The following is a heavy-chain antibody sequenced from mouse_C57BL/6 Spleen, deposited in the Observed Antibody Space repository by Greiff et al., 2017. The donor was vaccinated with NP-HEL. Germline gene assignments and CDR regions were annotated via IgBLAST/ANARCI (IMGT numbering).Heavy chain of an antibody. D-gene: IGHD1-1*01. CDR3: TSRITTVVAPFDY. J-gene: IGHJ2*01. Sequence: VHLVESGAELVRPGASVTLSCKASGYTFTDYEMHWVKQTPVHGLEWIGAIDPETGGTAYNQKFKGKAILTADKSSSTAYMELRSLTSEDSAVYYCTSRITTVVAPFDYWGQGTTLTVSS. V-gene: IGHV1-15*01. CDR1: GYTFTDYE. CDR2: IDPETGGT.